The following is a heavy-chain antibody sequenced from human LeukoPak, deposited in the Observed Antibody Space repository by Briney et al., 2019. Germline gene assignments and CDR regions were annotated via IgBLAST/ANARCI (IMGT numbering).Heavy chain of an antibody. CDR3: AKSGYGRYDILMRYYFDY. CDR2: IRYDGSNK. V-gene: IGHV3-30*02. CDR1: GFTFSSYG. D-gene: IGHD3-9*01. Sequence: GGSLRLSCAASGFTFSSYGMHWVRQAPGEGLEWVAFIRYDGSNKYYADSVKGRFTISRDNSKNTLYLQMNSLRAEDTAVYYCAKSGYGRYDILMRYYFDYWGQGTLVTVSS. J-gene: IGHJ4*02.